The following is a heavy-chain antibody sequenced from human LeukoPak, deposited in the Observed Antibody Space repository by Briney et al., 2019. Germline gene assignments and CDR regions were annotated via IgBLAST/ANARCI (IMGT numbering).Heavy chain of an antibody. CDR1: GYTLTELS. V-gene: IGHV1-24*01. CDR3: ATGGIAAAQPDFDY. D-gene: IGHD6-13*01. J-gene: IGHJ4*02. Sequence: ASVEVSCKVSGYTLTELSMHWVRQAPGKGLEWMGGFDPEDGETIYAQKFQGRVTMTEDTSTDTAYMGLSSLRSEDTAVYYCATGGIAAAQPDFDYWGQGTLVTVSS. CDR2: FDPEDGET.